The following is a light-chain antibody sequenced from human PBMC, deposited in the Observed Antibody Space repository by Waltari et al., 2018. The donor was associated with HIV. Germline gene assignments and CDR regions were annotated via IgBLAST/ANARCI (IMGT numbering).Light chain of an antibody. J-gene: IGKJ5*01. V-gene: IGKV1D-12*01. CDR3: QQANNYPIT. Sequence: DIQMTQSPSSVSASVGDRVTITCRASQDISNWLTWYQQKPGKAPKLLIYPASNLQSGVPSRFSGSGFWTDFTLTISSLQPEDCATYYCQQANNYPITLGQGTRLEIK. CDR1: QDISNW. CDR2: PAS.